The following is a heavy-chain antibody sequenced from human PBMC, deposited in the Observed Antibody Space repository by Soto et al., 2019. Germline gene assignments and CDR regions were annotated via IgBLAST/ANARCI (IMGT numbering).Heavy chain of an antibody. CDR3: ASSRSGRDY. CDR2: IYYSGST. V-gene: IGHV4-39*01. CDR1: GGSISSSSYY. J-gene: IGHJ4*02. D-gene: IGHD6-19*01. Sequence: QLQLQESGPGLVKPSETLSLTCTVSGGSISSSSYYWGWIRQPPGKVLEWIGSIYYSGSTYYNPSLKSRVTISVDTSKNQFSLKLSSVTAADTAVYYCASSRSGRDYWGQGTLVTVSS.